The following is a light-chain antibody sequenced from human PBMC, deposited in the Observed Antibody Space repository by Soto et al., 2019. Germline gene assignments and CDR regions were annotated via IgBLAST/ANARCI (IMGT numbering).Light chain of an antibody. CDR2: GAS. CDR1: QSISGT. Sequence: EVVMTQSPVTLSVSPGDRATLSCRASQSISGTLAWYQQKPGQAPRLLIYGASTRATSFPARFSGSGSGTDFTLTISSLQSEDFAVYYCQQYNNWPWTFGQGTKVEIK. V-gene: IGKV3-15*01. CDR3: QQYNNWPWT. J-gene: IGKJ1*01.